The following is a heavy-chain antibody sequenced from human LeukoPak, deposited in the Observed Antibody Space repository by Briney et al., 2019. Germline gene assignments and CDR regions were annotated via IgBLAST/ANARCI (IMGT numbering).Heavy chain of an antibody. CDR3: ARRGTVVNGFDY. D-gene: IGHD4-23*01. CDR1: GGSISTYY. Sequence: SETLSLTCTVSGGSISTYYWSWIRQPPGKGLEWIGYIYYSGSTNYNPSLKSRVTMSLDTSTNKFSLKLTSVTAADTAVYYCARRGTVVNGFDYWGQGTLVTVSS. V-gene: IGHV4-59*01. CDR2: IYYSGST. J-gene: IGHJ4*02.